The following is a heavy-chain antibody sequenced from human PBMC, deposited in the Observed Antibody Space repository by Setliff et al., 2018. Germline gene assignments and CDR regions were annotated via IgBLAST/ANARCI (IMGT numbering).Heavy chain of an antibody. CDR1: GFTFSSYW. CDR2: ISGSASST. J-gene: IGHJ6*03. D-gene: IGHD3-3*01. Sequence: LRLSCAASGFTFSSYWMSWVRQAPGEGLEWVSSISGSASSTYYADSVKGRFTISRDNAKNSLYLQMNSLRAEDTAVYYCARGPTIFGAIYYMDVWGKGTTVTVSS. V-gene: IGHV3-21*01. CDR3: ARGPTIFGAIYYMDV.